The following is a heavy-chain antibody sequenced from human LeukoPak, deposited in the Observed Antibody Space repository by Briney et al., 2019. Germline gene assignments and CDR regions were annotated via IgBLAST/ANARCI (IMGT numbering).Heavy chain of an antibody. CDR3: ARDSLHAYDGGSYGYYFDF. D-gene: IGHD3-16*01. Sequence: GGSLRLSCAASRFTVGTYERMWVRQAPGKGREWISYIHSSGSLTYYADSVRGRFTVSRDNARHSLYLQMDSLRVEDTALYYCARDSLHAYDGGSYGYYFDFWGQGTLVTVSS. CDR1: RFTVGTYE. J-gene: IGHJ4*02. V-gene: IGHV3-48*03. CDR2: IHSSGSLT.